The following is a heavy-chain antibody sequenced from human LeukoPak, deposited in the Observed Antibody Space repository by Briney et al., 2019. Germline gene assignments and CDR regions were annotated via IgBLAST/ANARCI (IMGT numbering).Heavy chain of an antibody. CDR2: IIPILGIA. CDR3: ARDRSPSDSSGYSPFDY. Sequence: SVKVSCKASGGTFSSYAISWVRQAPGQGLEWMGRIIPILGIANYAQKFQGRVTITADKSTSTAYMELSSLRSDDTAVYYCARDRSPSDSSGYSPFDYWGQGTLVTVSS. J-gene: IGHJ4*02. CDR1: GGTFSSYA. V-gene: IGHV1-69*04. D-gene: IGHD3-22*01.